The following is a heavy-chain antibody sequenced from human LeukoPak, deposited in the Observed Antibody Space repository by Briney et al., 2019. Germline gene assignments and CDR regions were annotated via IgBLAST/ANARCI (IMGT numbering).Heavy chain of an antibody. J-gene: IGHJ3*02. V-gene: IGHV3-21*01. CDR2: ISSSSYI. CDR3: ARDYDYVWGSYRLGAFDI. CDR1: GFTFSSYS. D-gene: IGHD3-16*02. Sequence: GGSLRLSCAASGFTFSSYSMNLVRQAPGKGLEWVSSISSSSYIYYADSVKGRFTISRDNAKNSLYLQMNSLRAEDTAVYYCARDYDYVWGSYRLGAFDIWGQGTMVTVSS.